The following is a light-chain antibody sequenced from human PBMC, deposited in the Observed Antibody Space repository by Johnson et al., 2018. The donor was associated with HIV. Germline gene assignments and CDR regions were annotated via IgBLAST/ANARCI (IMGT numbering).Light chain of an antibody. J-gene: IGLJ1*01. CDR2: DNN. V-gene: IGLV1-51*01. Sequence: QSVLTQPPSVSAAPGQKVTISCSGSSSNIGNNYVSWYQQFPGTAPKLLIYDNNKRPSGITDRISGSKSGTSATLCITGLHTGDEADYYCGTWDSSLSGGLYVFGTGTKVTVL. CDR1: SSNIGNNY. CDR3: GTWDSSLSGGLYV.